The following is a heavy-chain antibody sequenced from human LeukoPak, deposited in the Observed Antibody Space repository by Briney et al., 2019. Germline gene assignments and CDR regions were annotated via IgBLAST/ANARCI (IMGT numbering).Heavy chain of an antibody. CDR3: ARGSDYYGSGSPFGMDV. CDR1: GYTFTSYD. D-gene: IGHD3-10*01. CDR2: MNPNSGNT. V-gene: IGHV1-8*01. Sequence: ASVKVSCKASGYTFTSYDINWVRQATGQGLEWMGWMNPNSGNTGYAQKFQGRVTMTRNTSISTAYMELSSLRSEDTAVYYCARGSDYYGSGSPFGMDVWGQGTTVTVSS. J-gene: IGHJ6*02.